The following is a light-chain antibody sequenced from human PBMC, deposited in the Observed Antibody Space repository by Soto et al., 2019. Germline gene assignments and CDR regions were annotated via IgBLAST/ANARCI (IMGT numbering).Light chain of an antibody. J-gene: IGLJ2*01. V-gene: IGLV2-23*01. CDR2: EGS. CDR1: SSDVGSYNL. Sequence: QSALTQPASVSGSPXQSITISCTGTSSDVGSYNLVSWYQQHPGKAPKLMIYEGSKRPSGVSNRFSGSKSGNTASLTISGLQAEDEADYYCCSYAGSRVVFGGGTKLTVL. CDR3: CSYAGSRVV.